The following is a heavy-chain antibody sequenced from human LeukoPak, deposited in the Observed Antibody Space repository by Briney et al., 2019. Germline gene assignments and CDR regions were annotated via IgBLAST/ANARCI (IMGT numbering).Heavy chain of an antibody. Sequence: PGGSLRLSCAASGFSFSTYSMHWVRQAPGKGLEWVSYISSSSGLIYYADSVKGRFTISRDNAKNSLSLPMNSLRAEDTAVYYCARDHNYYGSGSSHYYYYYMDVWGKGTTVTVSS. CDR1: GFSFSTYS. CDR3: ARDHNYYGSGSSHYYYYYMDV. CDR2: ISSSSGLI. J-gene: IGHJ6*03. D-gene: IGHD3-10*01. V-gene: IGHV3-48*01.